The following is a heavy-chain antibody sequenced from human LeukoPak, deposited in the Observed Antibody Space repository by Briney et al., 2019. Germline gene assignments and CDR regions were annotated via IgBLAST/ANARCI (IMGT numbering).Heavy chain of an antibody. V-gene: IGHV3-23*01. J-gene: IGHJ4*02. CDR2: ISSSGDST. D-gene: IGHD5-12*01. CDR1: GFTFDDYT. CDR3: AKGRGGYARGLDY. Sequence: GGSLRLSCAASGFTFDDYTMHWVRQAPGKGLEWVSAISSSGDSTYYAGSVKGRFTISRDNSRNTLYLQMNSLRAEDTALYYCAKGRGGYARGLDYWGQGSLVTVSS.